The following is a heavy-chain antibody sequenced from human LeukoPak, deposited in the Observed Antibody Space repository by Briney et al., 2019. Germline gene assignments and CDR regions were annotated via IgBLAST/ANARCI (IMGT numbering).Heavy chain of an antibody. V-gene: IGHV3-7*01. D-gene: IGHD1-26*01. CDR1: GFTFSSYW. CDR2: IKQDGSEK. CDR3: ARDRVGGSYNY. Sequence: PGGSLRFSCTASGFTFSSYWMSWVRQAPGKGLEWVANIKQDGSEKYYVDSVKGRFTISRDNAKNSLYLQMNSLRAEDTAVYYCARDRVGGSYNYWGQGTLVTVSS. J-gene: IGHJ4*02.